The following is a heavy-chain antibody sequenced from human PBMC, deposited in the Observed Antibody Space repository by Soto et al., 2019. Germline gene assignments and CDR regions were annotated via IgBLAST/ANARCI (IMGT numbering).Heavy chain of an antibody. V-gene: IGHV3-48*01. D-gene: IGHD5-12*01. CDR3: ARDNPSGYGDC. CDR2: ISSSSSTI. Sequence: EVQLVESGGGLVQPGGSLRLSCAASGFTFSSHSMNWVRQAPGKGLEWVSYISSSSSTIYYADSVKGRFTISRDNAKNSLSLPMNSPRAEDTAVYYCARDNPSGYGDCWGQGTLVTVSS. CDR1: GFTFSSHS. J-gene: IGHJ4*02.